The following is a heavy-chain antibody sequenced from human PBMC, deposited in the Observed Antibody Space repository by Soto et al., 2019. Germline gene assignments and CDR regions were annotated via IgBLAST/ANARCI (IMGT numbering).Heavy chain of an antibody. J-gene: IGHJ4*02. CDR1: GGTFSNDI. V-gene: IGHV1-69*08. CDR3: ARDSPIGSTFSGYEAIDY. CDR2: IIPLLDIT. D-gene: IGHD5-12*01. Sequence: QVQLVQSGAEVKKPGSSVKVSCKTSGGTFSNDIFTWVRQAPGQGLEWMGRIIPLLDITNYAQKFQGRVTITADKPTSTAYMELNSLRSEDTAVYYCARDSPIGSTFSGYEAIDYWGQGTLVTVSS.